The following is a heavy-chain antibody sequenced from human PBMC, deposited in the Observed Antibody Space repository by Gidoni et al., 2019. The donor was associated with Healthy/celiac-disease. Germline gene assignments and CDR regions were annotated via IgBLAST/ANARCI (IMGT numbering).Heavy chain of an antibody. CDR1: GLTFSNAW. CDR2: IKSKTDGGTT. V-gene: IGHV3-15*07. Sequence: EVQLVESGGGLVKPGGSLRLSCAASGLTFSNAWMNWVRQAPGKGLEWVGRIKSKTDGGTTDYAAPVKGRFTISRDDSKNTLYLQMNSLKTEDTAVYYCTTDIVVVPAAMGDYWGQGTLVTVSS. J-gene: IGHJ4*02. CDR3: TTDIVVVPAAMGDY. D-gene: IGHD2-2*01.